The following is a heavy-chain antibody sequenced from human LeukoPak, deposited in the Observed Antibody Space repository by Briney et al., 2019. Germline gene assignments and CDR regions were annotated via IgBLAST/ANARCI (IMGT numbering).Heavy chain of an antibody. D-gene: IGHD6-6*01. J-gene: IGHJ4*02. CDR1: GGSISSGDYY. CDR2: IYTSGST. Sequence: ASETLSLTCTVSGGSISSGDYYWSWIRQPAGKGLEWIGRIYTSGSTNYNPSLKSRVTISIDTSKNQFSLKLSSVTAADTAVYYCARVGDRIAAYFDYWGQGTLVTVSS. CDR3: ARVGDRIAAYFDY. V-gene: IGHV4-61*02.